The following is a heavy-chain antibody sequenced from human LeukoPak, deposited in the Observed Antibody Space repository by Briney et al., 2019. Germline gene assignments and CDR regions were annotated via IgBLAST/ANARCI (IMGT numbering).Heavy chain of an antibody. D-gene: IGHD4-17*01. CDR1: GFTFDDYA. V-gene: IGHV3-9*01. J-gene: IGHJ4*02. CDR3: ARKRFDYGDYDCFDY. CDR2: ISWNSGSI. Sequence: GGSLRLSCAASGFTFDDYAMQWVRQAQGKGLEGGLGISWNSGSIGYADSVKGRFTISRDNAKNSLYLQMNSLRAEDTALYYCARKRFDYGDYDCFDYWGQGTLVTVSS.